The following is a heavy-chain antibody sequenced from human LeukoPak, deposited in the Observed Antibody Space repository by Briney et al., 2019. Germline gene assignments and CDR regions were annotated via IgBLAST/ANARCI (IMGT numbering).Heavy chain of an antibody. J-gene: IGHJ5*02. CDR1: GGSISSYY. D-gene: IGHD3-10*01. Sequence: QPSETLSLTCTVSGGSISSYYWSWIRQPPGKGLEWIGYIYYSGSTNYNPSLKSRVTISVDTSKNQFSLKLSSVTAADTAVYYCARLWFGETSSWFDPWGQGTLVTVSS. V-gene: IGHV4-59*01. CDR2: IYYSGST. CDR3: ARLWFGETSSWFDP.